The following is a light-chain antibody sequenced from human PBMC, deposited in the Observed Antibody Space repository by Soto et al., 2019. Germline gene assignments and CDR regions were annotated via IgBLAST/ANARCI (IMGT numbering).Light chain of an antibody. CDR1: QSVSNN. V-gene: IGKV3-15*01. Sequence: ILMTQSPATLSVSPGERATLSCRASQSVSNNLAWYQQKPGQAPRLLIYDASTRATGIPARFSGSGSGTEFTLTISGLQSEDFAVYYCHQYHNWPPWTFGQATKVEIK. CDR2: DAS. CDR3: HQYHNWPPWT. J-gene: IGKJ1*01.